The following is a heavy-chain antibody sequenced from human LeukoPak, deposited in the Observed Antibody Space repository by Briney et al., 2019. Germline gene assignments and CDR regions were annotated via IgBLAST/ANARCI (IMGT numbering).Heavy chain of an antibody. CDR3: AKELDTMFFDY. J-gene: IGHJ4*02. V-gene: IGHV3-43*01. D-gene: IGHD3-10*02. CDR2: AGWAGGTT. CDR1: GFNFDRYT. Sequence: GGSLRLSCATSGFNFDRYTIHWVRHAPGKGLEWVSLAGWAGGTTFYSDSVRGRFTISRDSGRKSVYLQMNSLTTDDTAFYFCAKELDTMFFDYWGQGALVTVSS.